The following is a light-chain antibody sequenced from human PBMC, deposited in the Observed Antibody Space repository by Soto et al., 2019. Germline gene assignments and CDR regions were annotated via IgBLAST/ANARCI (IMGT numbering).Light chain of an antibody. CDR2: ATS. Sequence: DTQMTQSPSSLSASVGDKISLTCRASQTFSTFLNWYQQKPGKAPTLLISATSTLQSGVPSRFSGSGSGTDFTLTITGLQPEDFATYYCQHTYTTPRTFGQGTKVAIK. CDR3: QHTYTTPRT. J-gene: IGKJ1*01. V-gene: IGKV1-39*01. CDR1: QTFSTF.